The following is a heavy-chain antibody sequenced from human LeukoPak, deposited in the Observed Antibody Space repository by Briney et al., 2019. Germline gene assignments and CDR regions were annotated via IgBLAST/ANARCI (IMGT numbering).Heavy chain of an antibody. CDR2: IRYDGSNK. CDR1: GFTFSSYG. D-gene: IGHD6-13*01. CDR3: AKDPRSSSWYGGAFDY. Sequence: GSLRLSCAASGFTFSSYGMHWVRQAPGKGLEWVAFIRYDGSNKYYADSVKGRFTISRDNSKNTLYLQMNSLRAEDTAVYYCAKDPRSSSWYGGAFDYWGQGTLVTVSS. J-gene: IGHJ4*02. V-gene: IGHV3-30*02.